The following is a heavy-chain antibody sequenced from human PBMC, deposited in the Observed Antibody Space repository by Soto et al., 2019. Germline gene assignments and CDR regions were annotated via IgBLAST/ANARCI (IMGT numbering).Heavy chain of an antibody. D-gene: IGHD5-12*01. CDR3: ARDREYSPYGLDV. Sequence: GGSLRLSYSASGFTFSNYWMRWVLQGPGKGLEWVSYISSIGTNRYYAESVEGRFTISRDNAKKSLYLQMNSLRAEDTAVYYCARDREYSPYGLDVWGQGTTVTVSS. CDR1: GFTFSNYW. J-gene: IGHJ6*02. V-gene: IGHV3-11*01. CDR2: ISSIGTNR.